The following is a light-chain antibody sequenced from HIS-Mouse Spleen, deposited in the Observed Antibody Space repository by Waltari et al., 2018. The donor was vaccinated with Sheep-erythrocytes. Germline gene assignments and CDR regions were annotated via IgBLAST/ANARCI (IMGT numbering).Light chain of an antibody. CDR2: QGS. CDR3: QAWDSSTAWV. V-gene: IGLV3-1*01. CDR1: KLGDKY. Sequence: SYELTQPPSVSVSPGQTASITCSGDKLGDKYACWYQQKPGQSPVLVIYQGSKRPSGIPERFSGSNSGNTAPLTISGTQAMDEADYYCQAWDSSTAWVFGGGTKLTVL. J-gene: IGLJ3*02.